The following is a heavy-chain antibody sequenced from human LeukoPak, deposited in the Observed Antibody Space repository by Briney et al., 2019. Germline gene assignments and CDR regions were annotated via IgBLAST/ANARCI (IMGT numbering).Heavy chain of an antibody. J-gene: IGHJ5*02. CDR3: ARDSGAGLATDPYNWFDP. V-gene: IGHV4-31*03. CDR2: IYYSGDT. D-gene: IGHD1-26*01. CDR1: GGSISTAGYY. Sequence: SGTLSLTCTVSGGSISTAGYYWSWIRQHPGKGLEWIGYIYYSGDTYYNPSLESRVTMSVDTSMNQFSLELSSVTAADTAVYYCARDSGAGLATDPYNWFDPWGQGTLVTVSS.